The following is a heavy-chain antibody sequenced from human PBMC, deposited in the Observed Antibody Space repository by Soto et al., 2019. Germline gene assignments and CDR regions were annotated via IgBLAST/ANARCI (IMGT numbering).Heavy chain of an antibody. CDR1: GGTFSSSA. CDR2: IIPIFGTA. CDR3: ARDHYDDSSGYYYVGAFDI. Sequence: SGKVSFKASGGTFSSSATSCVRQAPGQGLEWRGGIIPIFGTANYAQKFQGRVKITAAESTSTAYMELSSMRSEDTDVYYCARDHYDDSSGYYYVGAFDIWGQGTMVT. V-gene: IGHV1-69*13. J-gene: IGHJ3*02. D-gene: IGHD3-22*01.